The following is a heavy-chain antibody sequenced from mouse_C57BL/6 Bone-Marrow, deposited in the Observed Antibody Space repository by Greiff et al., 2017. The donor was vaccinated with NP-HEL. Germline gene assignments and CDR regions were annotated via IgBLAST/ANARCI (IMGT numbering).Heavy chain of an antibody. CDR3: DSYYDAMDY. V-gene: IGHV1-82*01. J-gene: IGHJ4*01. CDR2: IYPGDGDT. CDR1: GYAFSSSW. Sequence: QVQLQQSGPELVKPGASVKISCKASGYAFSSSWMNWVKQRPGKGLEWIGRIYPGDGDTNYNGKFTGKATLTADKSSSTAYMQLSSLTSKDSAVYFCDSYYDAMDYWGQGTSVTVSS.